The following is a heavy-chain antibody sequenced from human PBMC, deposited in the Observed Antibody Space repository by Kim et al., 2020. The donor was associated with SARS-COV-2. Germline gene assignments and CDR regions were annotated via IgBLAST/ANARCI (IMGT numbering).Heavy chain of an antibody. Sequence: GGSLRLSCAASGFTFSDYYMSWIRQAPGKGLEWVSYISSGGSTIYYADSVKGRFTISRDNAKNSLYLQMNSLRAEDTAVYYCARDPPYYDILTGYYTYYYYGMDVCGQGTTVTVSS. CDR2: ISSGGSTI. J-gene: IGHJ6*02. V-gene: IGHV3-11*01. D-gene: IGHD3-9*01. CDR3: ARDPPYYDILTGYYTYYYYGMDV. CDR1: GFTFSDYY.